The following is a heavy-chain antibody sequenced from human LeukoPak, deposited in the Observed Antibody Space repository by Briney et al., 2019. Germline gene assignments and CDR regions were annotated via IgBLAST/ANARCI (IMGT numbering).Heavy chain of an antibody. V-gene: IGHV4-61*01. CDR1: GGSVTSGSFY. CDR3: ARLTLYYYGSGSYHNLGFFDP. Sequence: SETLSLTCSVSGGSVTSGSFYWTWIRQPPGKGLEWIGYIYYSGSINYNPSLKSRITMSVDTSKNEFSPKLSSVTAADTAVYYCARLTLYYYGSGSYHNLGFFDPWGQGTLVTVSS. J-gene: IGHJ5*02. CDR2: IYYSGSI. D-gene: IGHD3-10*01.